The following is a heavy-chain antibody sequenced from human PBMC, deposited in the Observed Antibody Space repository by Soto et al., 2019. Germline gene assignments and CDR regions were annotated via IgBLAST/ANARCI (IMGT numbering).Heavy chain of an antibody. Sequence: ASVKVSCKASGGTFSSYTISWVRQAPGQGLEWMGRIIPILGIANYAQKFQGRVTITADKSTSTAYMELSSLRSEDTAVYYCARDLSVVVPAAIGDKQIPPVHWGQGTLVTVSS. V-gene: IGHV1-69*04. CDR3: ARDLSVVVPAAIGDKQIPPVH. D-gene: IGHD2-2*01. CDR1: GGTFSSYT. CDR2: IIPILGIA. J-gene: IGHJ4*02.